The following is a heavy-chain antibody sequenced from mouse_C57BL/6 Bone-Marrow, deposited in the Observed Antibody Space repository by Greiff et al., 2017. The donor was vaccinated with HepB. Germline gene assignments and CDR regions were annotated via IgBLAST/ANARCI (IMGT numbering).Heavy chain of an antibody. CDR2: ISSGSSTI. V-gene: IGHV5-17*01. CDR1: GFTFSDYG. J-gene: IGHJ1*03. Sequence: EVQVVESGGGLVKPGGSLKLSCAASGFTFSDYGMHWVRQAPEKGLEWVAYISSGSSTIYYADTVKGRFTISRDNAKNTLFLQMTSLRSEDTAMYYCARALLRFSPWYFDVWGTGTTVTVSS. D-gene: IGHD1-1*01. CDR3: ARALLRFSPWYFDV.